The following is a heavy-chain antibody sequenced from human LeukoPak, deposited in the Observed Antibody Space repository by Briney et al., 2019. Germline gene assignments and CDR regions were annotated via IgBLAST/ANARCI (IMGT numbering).Heavy chain of an antibody. V-gene: IGHV3-21*01. D-gene: IGHD2-8*02. CDR2: ISSSSSYI. CDR3: ARGPVPGRFYLVDGAFDI. J-gene: IGHJ3*02. Sequence: GGALRLSCAASGFTFSSYSMNWVRQAPGKGLEWVPSISSSSSYIYYADSVKGRFTISRDIAKNSLYLQMNSLRAEDTAVYYCARGPVPGRFYLVDGAFDIWGQGTMVTVSS. CDR1: GFTFSSYS.